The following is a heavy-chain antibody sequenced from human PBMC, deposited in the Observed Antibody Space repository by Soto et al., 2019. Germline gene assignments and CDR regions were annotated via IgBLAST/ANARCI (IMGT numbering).Heavy chain of an antibody. Sequence: SATLSLTCTVSGGSISSGGYYWSWIRQHPGKGLEWIGYIYYSGSTYYNPSLKSRVTISVDTSKNQFSLKLSSVTAADTAVYYCARVRDDSSGYYQATFDYWGQGTLVTVSS. V-gene: IGHV4-31*03. CDR3: ARVRDDSSGYYQATFDY. CDR1: GGSISSGGYY. D-gene: IGHD3-22*01. CDR2: IYYSGST. J-gene: IGHJ4*02.